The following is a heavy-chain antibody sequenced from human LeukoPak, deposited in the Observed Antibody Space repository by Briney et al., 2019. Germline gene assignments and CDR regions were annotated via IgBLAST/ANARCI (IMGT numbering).Heavy chain of an antibody. D-gene: IGHD3-16*01. CDR1: GFTFSSYD. V-gene: IGHV3-30*04. Sequence: GGSLRLSCAASGFTFSSYDMHWVRQAPGKGLEWVAVISYDGSNKYYADSVKGRFTISRDNSKNTLYLQMNSLRAEDTAGYYCACFYGPTYDYWGQETLVTVSS. J-gene: IGHJ4*02. CDR2: ISYDGSNK. CDR3: ACFYGPTYDY.